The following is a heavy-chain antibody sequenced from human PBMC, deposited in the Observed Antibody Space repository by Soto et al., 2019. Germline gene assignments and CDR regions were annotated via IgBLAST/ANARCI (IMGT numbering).Heavy chain of an antibody. V-gene: IGHV1-69*01. J-gene: IGHJ6*02. D-gene: IGHD2-21*02. CDR1: GGTFSSYA. Sequence: QVQLVQSGAEVKKPGSSVKVSCKASGGTFSSYAISWVRQAPGQGLEWMGGIIPIFGTANYAQKFQGRVTITAEESTSTAYMELSRLRSEDTAVYYCARQHCGGDCYRTYYYYFCMDVWGQGSMVTVSS. CDR3: ARQHCGGDCYRTYYYYFCMDV. CDR2: IIPIFGTA.